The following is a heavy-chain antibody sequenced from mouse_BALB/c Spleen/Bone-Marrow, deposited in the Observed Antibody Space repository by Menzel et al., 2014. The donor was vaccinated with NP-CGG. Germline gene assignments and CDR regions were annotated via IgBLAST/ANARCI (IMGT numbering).Heavy chain of an antibody. V-gene: IGHV2-4*02. CDR1: GFSLTSYG. Sequence: VKVVESGPGLVQPSQSLSIPCTVSGFSLTSYGVHWVRQPPGKGLEWLGVIWSGGSTDYNAAFISRLSISKDNSKSQVFFKMNSLQADDTAIYYCARNDGYYSPWFAYWGQGTLVTVSA. CDR3: ARNDGYYSPWFAY. J-gene: IGHJ3*01. D-gene: IGHD2-3*01. CDR2: IWSGGST.